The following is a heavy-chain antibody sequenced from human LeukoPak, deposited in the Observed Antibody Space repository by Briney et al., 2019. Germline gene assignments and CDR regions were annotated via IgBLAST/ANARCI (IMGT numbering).Heavy chain of an antibody. CDR3: ARWNYYGSGSYPNY. V-gene: IGHV3-7*01. CDR2: IKQDGSEK. CDR1: GFTFSSNW. Sequence: GGSLSLSCAASGFTFSSNWMSWVRQAPGNGLEWVANIKQDGSEKYYADSVKGRFTISRDNAKNSLYLQMNSLRAEDTAVYYCARWNYYGSGSYPNYWGQGTLVTVSS. D-gene: IGHD3-10*01. J-gene: IGHJ4*02.